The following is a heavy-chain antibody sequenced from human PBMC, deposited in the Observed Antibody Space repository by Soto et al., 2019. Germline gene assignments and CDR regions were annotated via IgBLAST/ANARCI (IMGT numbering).Heavy chain of an antibody. J-gene: IGHJ4*02. V-gene: IGHV1-18*04. CDR2: ISGYNGNT. CDR1: GYTFRTHG. Sequence: ASVKVSCKASGYTFRTHGVSWVRRAPGQGLEWMGWISGYNGNTNYAQKFQGRVTMTTETSTNTAYMELRSLRSDDTALYYCASWAGQVRDFGGPLDYWGQGALVTVSS. D-gene: IGHD4-17*01. CDR3: ASWAGQVRDFGGPLDY.